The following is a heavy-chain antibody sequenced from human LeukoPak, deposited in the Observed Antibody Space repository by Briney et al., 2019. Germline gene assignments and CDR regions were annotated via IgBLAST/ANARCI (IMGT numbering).Heavy chain of an antibody. CDR2: INPSRGDT. CDR1: GYSFTDYH. J-gene: IGHJ5*01. CDR3: ARGDYSNGYPYQIDS. V-gene: IGHV1-2*02. D-gene: IGHD3-3*01. Sequence: GESLKISCKASGYSFTDYHINWVRQAPGQGLEWMGWINPSRGDTRYAQKFQDRVTMTRDTPITTAFLDLSSLTSDDTAVYYCARGDYSNGYPYQIDSWGQGTLVTVSS.